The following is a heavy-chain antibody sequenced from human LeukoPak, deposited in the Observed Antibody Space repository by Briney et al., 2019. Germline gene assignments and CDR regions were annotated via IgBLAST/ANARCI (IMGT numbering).Heavy chain of an antibody. CDR2: ISGSGSNT. J-gene: IGHJ4*02. D-gene: IGHD2-15*01. CDR1: GFTFSSYA. V-gene: IGHV3-23*01. CDR3: AKERYCSGGSCHSDY. Sequence: GGSLRLSCAASGFTFSSYAVSWVRQAPGKGLEWVSAISGSGSNTYYADSVKGRFSISRDNSKNTLYLQMNSLRAEDTAVYYCAKERYCSGGSCHSDYWGQGTLVTVSS.